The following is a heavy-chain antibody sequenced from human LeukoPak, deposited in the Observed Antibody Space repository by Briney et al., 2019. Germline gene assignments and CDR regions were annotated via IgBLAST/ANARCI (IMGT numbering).Heavy chain of an antibody. V-gene: IGHV3-23*01. CDR2: ISRSGSST. CDR3: APERPVADATYFDY. CDR1: GFTFSTHA. D-gene: IGHD2-15*01. Sequence: GGSLRLSCAASGFTFSTHAMSWVRQAPGKGLEWVSAISRSGSSTFYADSVKGRFAISRDNSKNTLYLQMNSLRAEDTAVYYFAPERPVADATYFDYWGQGTLVTVSS. J-gene: IGHJ4*02.